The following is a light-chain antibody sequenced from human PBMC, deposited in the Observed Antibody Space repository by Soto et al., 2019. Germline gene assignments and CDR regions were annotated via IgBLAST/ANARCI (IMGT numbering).Light chain of an antibody. CDR3: FSHRGGDSHV. CDR1: SSDVGGYNY. J-gene: IGLJ1*01. CDR2: EVT. Sequence: QSALTQPASVSGSPGQSITISCTGTSSDVGGYNYVSWYQQHPGKAPKLMIYEVTNRPSGISNRFSGSKSGNTASLTISGLQVDDEADYYCFSHRGGDSHVFGTGTKVTVL. V-gene: IGLV2-14*01.